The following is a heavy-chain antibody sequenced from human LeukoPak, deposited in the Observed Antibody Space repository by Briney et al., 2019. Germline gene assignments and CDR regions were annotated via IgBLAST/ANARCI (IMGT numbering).Heavy chain of an antibody. J-gene: IGHJ5*01. Sequence: SGTLSLTCAVSGDSICGSNWWSWVRQPPGKGLEWIGEIYHSGNTNYNPSLKSRLTISLDKSKNQFSLKLSSVTAADTAVYYCARSRQASGLFNSWGQGTPVVVSS. D-gene: IGHD3-10*01. CDR1: GDSICGSNW. V-gene: IGHV4-4*02. CDR2: IYHSGNT. CDR3: ARSRQASGLFNS.